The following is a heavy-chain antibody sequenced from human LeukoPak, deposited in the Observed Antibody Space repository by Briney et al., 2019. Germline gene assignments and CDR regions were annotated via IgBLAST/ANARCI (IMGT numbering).Heavy chain of an antibody. CDR1: GFTFSSYA. J-gene: IGHJ4*02. Sequence: GGSLRLSCAASGFTFSSYAMSWVRQAPGKGLDWVSAISGSGGSTYYADSVEGRFTISRDNSKNTLYLQMNSLRAEDTAVYYCAKDRAAAGRTYYFDYWGQGTLVTVSS. CDR2: ISGSGGST. V-gene: IGHV3-23*01. CDR3: AKDRAAAGRTYYFDY. D-gene: IGHD6-13*01.